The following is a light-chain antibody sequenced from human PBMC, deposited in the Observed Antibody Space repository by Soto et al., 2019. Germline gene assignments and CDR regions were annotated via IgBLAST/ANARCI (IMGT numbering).Light chain of an antibody. CDR2: LNSDGSH. CDR3: QTWVTGTWV. J-gene: IGLJ3*02. Sequence: QLVLTQSPSASASLGASVQLTCTLSSGYSTYAIAWHQQQPEKGPRYLMKLNSDGSHSKGDGIPDRFSGSSSGAERYLTISSLQSEDEADYYCQTWVTGTWVFGGGTQLTVL. CDR1: SGYSTYA. V-gene: IGLV4-69*01.